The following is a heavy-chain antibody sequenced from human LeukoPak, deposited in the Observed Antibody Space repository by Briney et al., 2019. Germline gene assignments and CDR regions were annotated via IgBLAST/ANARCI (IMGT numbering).Heavy chain of an antibody. Sequence: GGSLRLSCAASGFTFSSYSMNWVRQAPGKGLEWVSYISSSRSVIYYADSVKGRFTISRDNAKNSLYLQMNSLRAEDTAVYYCAREDTSGWFQDYFDHWGQGTLVTVSS. V-gene: IGHV3-48*01. J-gene: IGHJ4*02. CDR1: GFTFSSYS. CDR2: ISSSRSVI. CDR3: AREDTSGWFQDYFDH. D-gene: IGHD6-19*01.